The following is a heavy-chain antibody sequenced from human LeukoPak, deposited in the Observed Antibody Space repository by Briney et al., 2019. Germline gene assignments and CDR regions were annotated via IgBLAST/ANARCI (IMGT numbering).Heavy chain of an antibody. CDR2: IIPIFGTA. D-gene: IGHD1-7*01. CDR3: ARRAEVYNWNYADAFDI. CDR1: GGTFSSYA. Sequence: SVEVSCKASGGTFSSYAISWVRQAPGQGLEWMGRIIPIFGTANYAQKFQGRVTITTDESTSTAYMELSSLRSEDTAVYYCARRAEVYNWNYADAFDIWGQGTMVTVSS. V-gene: IGHV1-69*05. J-gene: IGHJ3*02.